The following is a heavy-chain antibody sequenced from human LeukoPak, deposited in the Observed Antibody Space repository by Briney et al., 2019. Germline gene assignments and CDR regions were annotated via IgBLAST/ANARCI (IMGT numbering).Heavy chain of an antibody. CDR3: VKDWRDESNCGGDCLQY. CDR1: GFTFSAYS. D-gene: IGHD2-21*02. V-gene: IGHV3-23*01. J-gene: IGHJ4*02. CDR2: ISVCGGGT. Sequence: GGSLRLSCVASGFTFSAYSMTWVRQAPGKGLDWVSSISVCGGGTYYADSVRGRFTISRDNSKNTLYLHMNSLRAEDTAVYYCVKDWRDESNCGGDCLQYWGQGTLVTVSS.